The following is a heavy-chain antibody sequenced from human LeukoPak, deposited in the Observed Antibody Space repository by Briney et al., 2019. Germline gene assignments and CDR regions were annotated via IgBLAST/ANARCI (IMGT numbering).Heavy chain of an antibody. J-gene: IGHJ4*02. CDR2: IYTSGST. CDR1: GGSISSGSYY. D-gene: IGHD1-26*01. Sequence: KPSETLSLTCTVSGGSISSGSYYWSWIRQPAGKGLEWIGRIYTSGSTNYNPSLKSRVTISVDTSKNQFSLKLSSVTAADTAVYYCARDGAGATTGSFDYWGQGTLVTVSS. CDR3: ARDGAGATTGSFDY. V-gene: IGHV4-61*02.